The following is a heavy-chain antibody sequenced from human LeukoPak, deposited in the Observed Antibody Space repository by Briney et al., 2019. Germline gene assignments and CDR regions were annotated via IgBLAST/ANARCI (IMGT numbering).Heavy chain of an antibody. D-gene: IGHD3-10*01. Sequence: SETLSLTCTVSGDSISDYYWIWIRQPPGKGLEWVGHISNKGKTNYSPSLNSRVTISVDKSRNQFSLNLSSVTAADTAVYYCAREYYSLSGRNWFDPWGQGTLVTVSS. J-gene: IGHJ5*02. CDR1: GDSISDYY. V-gene: IGHV4-59*01. CDR2: ISNKGKT. CDR3: AREYYSLSGRNWFDP.